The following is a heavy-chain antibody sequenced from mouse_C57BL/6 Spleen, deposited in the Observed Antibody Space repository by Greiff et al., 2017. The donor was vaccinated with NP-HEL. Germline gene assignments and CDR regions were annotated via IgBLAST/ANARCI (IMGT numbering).Heavy chain of an antibody. CDR3: ARFPLRYYWYFDV. D-gene: IGHD1-1*01. CDR2: IDPSDSYT. V-gene: IGHV1-50*01. CDR1: GYTFTSYW. Sequence: QVQLQQSGAELVKPGASVKLSCKASGYTFTSYWMQWVKQRPGQGLEWIGEIDPSDSYTNYNQKFKGKATLTVDTSSSTAYMQLSSLTSEDSAVYYCARFPLRYYWYFDVWGTGTTVTVSS. J-gene: IGHJ1*03.